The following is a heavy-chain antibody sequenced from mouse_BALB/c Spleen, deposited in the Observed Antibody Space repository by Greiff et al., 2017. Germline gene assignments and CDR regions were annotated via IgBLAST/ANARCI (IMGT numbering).Heavy chain of an antibody. Sequence: EVKLQESGGGLVQPGGSLRLSCATSGFTFTDYYMSWVRQPPGKALEWLGFIRNKANGYTTEYSASVKGRFTISRDNSQSILYLQMNTLRAEDSATYYCARDGYYYGSSLLDYWGQGTSVTVSS. CDR2: IRNKANGYTT. V-gene: IGHV7-3*02. J-gene: IGHJ4*01. CDR3: ARDGYYYGSSLLDY. CDR1: GFTFTDYY. D-gene: IGHD1-1*01.